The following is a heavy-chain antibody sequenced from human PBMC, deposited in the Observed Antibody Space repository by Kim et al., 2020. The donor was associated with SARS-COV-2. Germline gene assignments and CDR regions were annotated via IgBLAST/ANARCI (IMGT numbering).Heavy chain of an antibody. J-gene: IGHJ6*02. CDR1: GLSFDGSS. V-gene: IGHV3-30-3*01. Sequence: GGSLRLSCVASGLSFDGSSMNWVRQAPGKGLEWVSVISYDGRNKEYADSVKGRFSVSRDNSKSTLYLQMSSLRVEDTAVYYCARGNYYESVSLSDYYNGMDVWGQGTTVTVS. CDR3: ARGNYYESVSLSDYYNGMDV. CDR2: ISYDGRNK. D-gene: IGHD3-10*01.